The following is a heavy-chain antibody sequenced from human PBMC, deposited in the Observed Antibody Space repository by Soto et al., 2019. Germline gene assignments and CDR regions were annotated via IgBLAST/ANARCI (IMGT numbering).Heavy chain of an antibody. Sequence: QVQLQESGPGLVRPSQTLSLTCTVSGGSISSGDYYWSWIRQPPGKGLEWIGYIHYSGSTYYNPSLKSRVTISVDASKNQFSLKLSSVTAADTAVYYCARDSIAVAANYFDYWGQGILVTVSS. V-gene: IGHV4-30-4*01. CDR3: ARDSIAVAANYFDY. D-gene: IGHD6-19*01. CDR2: IHYSGST. CDR1: GGSISSGDYY. J-gene: IGHJ4*02.